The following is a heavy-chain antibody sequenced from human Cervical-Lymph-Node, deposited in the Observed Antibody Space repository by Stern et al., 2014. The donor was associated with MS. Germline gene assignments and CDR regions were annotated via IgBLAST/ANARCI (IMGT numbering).Heavy chain of an antibody. J-gene: IGHJ6*02. V-gene: IGHV4-31*03. CDR3: ARTFVDVVVPAALDPYYYYGMDV. CDR1: GGSISSGGYY. D-gene: IGHD2-2*01. CDR2: IYXSGST. Sequence: QLQLQESGPGLVKPSQTLSLTCTVSGGSISSGGYYWSWIRQHPGKGLEGIGYIYXSGSTYYNPSLKSRVTISVDTSKNQFSLKLSSVTAADTAVYYCARTFVDVVVPAALDPYYYYGMDVWGQGTTVTVSS.